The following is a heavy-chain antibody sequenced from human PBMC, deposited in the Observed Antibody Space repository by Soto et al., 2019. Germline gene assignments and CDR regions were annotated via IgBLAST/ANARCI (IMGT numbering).Heavy chain of an antibody. J-gene: IGHJ5*02. Sequence: SETLSLTCTVSGGSVSSGSYYWSWIRQPPGKGLEWIGYIYYSGSTNYNPSLKSRVTISVDTSKNQFSLKLSSVTAADTAVYYCAREIYDILTGSPGGWFDPWGQGTLVTAPQ. CDR2: IYYSGST. CDR3: AREIYDILTGSPGGWFDP. D-gene: IGHD3-9*01. CDR1: GGSVSSGSYY. V-gene: IGHV4-61*01.